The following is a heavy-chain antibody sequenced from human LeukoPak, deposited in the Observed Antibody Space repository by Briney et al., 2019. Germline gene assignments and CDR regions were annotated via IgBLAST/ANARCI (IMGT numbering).Heavy chain of an antibody. V-gene: IGHV1-18*01. CDR2: ISAYNGNT. Sequence: ASVKVSCKASGYTFTSYGISWVRQAPGQGLEWMGWISAYNGNTNYAQKLQGRVTMTTDTSTSTAYMELRSLRSDDTAVYYCARVRDYYGSGSYYNEGYYFDYWGQGTLVTVSS. CDR1: GYTFTSYG. J-gene: IGHJ4*02. CDR3: ARVRDYYGSGSYYNEGYYFDY. D-gene: IGHD3-10*01.